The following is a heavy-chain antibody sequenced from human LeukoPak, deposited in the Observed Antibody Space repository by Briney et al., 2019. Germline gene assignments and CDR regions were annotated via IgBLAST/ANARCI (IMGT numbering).Heavy chain of an antibody. CDR1: GFTFSSYW. CDR2: INTDGSST. CDR3: ARVGPLYDFWSGYWHPPSYYYMDV. D-gene: IGHD3-3*01. V-gene: IGHV3-74*01. J-gene: IGHJ6*03. Sequence: GGSLRLSCAASGFTFSSYWMHWVRQAPGKGLVWVSRINTDGSSTSYADSVKGRFTISRDNAKNTLYLQMNSLRAEDTAVYYCARVGPLYDFWSGYWHPPSYYYMDVWGKGTTVTVSS.